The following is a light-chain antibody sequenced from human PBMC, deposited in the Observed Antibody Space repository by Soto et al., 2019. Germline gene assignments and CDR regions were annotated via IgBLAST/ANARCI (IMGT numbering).Light chain of an antibody. CDR2: SNN. Sequence: QSVLTQPPSASGTPGQRVTISCSVSSSNIGSNYIHWYQQVPGAAPKVLIYSNNQRPSGVPDRFSGSKSGTSASLAISGLRSEDEADYYCAAWDDSLSSPVFGGGTKLTVL. J-gene: IGLJ3*02. CDR3: AAWDDSLSSPV. CDR1: SSNIGSNY. V-gene: IGLV1-47*02.